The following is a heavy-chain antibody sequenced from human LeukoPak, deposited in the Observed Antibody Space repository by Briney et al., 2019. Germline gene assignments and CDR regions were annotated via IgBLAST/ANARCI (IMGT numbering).Heavy chain of an antibody. D-gene: IGHD3-10*02. V-gene: IGHV3-48*04. J-gene: IGHJ6*04. CDR3: AELGITMIGGV. CDR2: ISSSGSTI. Sequence: GGSLRLSCAASGFTFSSYGMSWVRQAPGKGLKWVSYISSSGSTIYYADPVKGRFTISRDNAKNSLYLQMNSLRAEDTAVYYCAELGITMIGGVWGKGTTVTISS. CDR1: GFTFSSYG.